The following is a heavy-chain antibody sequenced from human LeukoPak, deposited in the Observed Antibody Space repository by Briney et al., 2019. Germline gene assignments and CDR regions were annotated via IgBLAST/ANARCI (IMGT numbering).Heavy chain of an antibody. CDR1: GYTFTSYA. CDR3: ARDRGRIAAAGTGKTNNWFDP. J-gene: IGHJ5*02. D-gene: IGHD6-13*01. CDR2: INAGNGNT. Sequence: ASVKVSCKASGYTFTSYAMHWVRQAPGQRLEWMGWINAGNGNTKYSQKFQGRVTITRDTSASKAYMELSSLRSEDTAVYYCARDRGRIAAAGTGKTNNWFDPWGQGTLVTVSS. V-gene: IGHV1-3*01.